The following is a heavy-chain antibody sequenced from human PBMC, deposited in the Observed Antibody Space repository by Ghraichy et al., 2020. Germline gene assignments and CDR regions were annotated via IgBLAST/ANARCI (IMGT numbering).Heavy chain of an antibody. Sequence: LSLTCAASGFTFTSYAMSWVRQAPGKGLEWVSAISGRVDNTNDADSVKGRFTISRDNSKNTLDLQMNSLTVEDTAIYYCAKVRLWLRNFDLWCRGTLVTVYS. CDR2: ISGRVDNT. CDR1: GFTFTSYA. V-gene: IGHV3-23*01. D-gene: IGHD5-18*01. CDR3: AKVRLWLRNFDL. J-gene: IGHJ2*01.